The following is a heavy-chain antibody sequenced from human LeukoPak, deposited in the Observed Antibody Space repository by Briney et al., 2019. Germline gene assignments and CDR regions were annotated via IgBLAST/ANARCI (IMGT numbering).Heavy chain of an antibody. D-gene: IGHD6-19*01. CDR3: AKVYSSGWYGVGYFDY. CDR2: ISGSGGST. Sequence: GGSLRLSCAASGFTFSSYGMSWVRQAPGKGLEWVSAISGSGGSTYYADSVKGRFTISRDNSKNTLYLQMNSLRAEDTAVYYCAKVYSSGWYGVGYFDYWGQGTLVTVSS. V-gene: IGHV3-23*01. CDR1: GFTFSSYG. J-gene: IGHJ4*02.